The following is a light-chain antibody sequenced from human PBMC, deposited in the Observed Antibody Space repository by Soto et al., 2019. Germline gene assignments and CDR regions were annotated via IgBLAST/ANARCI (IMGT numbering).Light chain of an antibody. CDR2: AAS. Sequence: DIKMTQSPSTLSASVGDRVTITCRASQSISTWLAWYQQKPGKAPKLLIFAASSLQSGVPSRFSGSGSGTDFTLTISSLQPEDFATYYCQQANSFPLTFGGGTKVDIK. CDR1: QSISTW. J-gene: IGKJ4*01. V-gene: IGKV1-12*01. CDR3: QQANSFPLT.